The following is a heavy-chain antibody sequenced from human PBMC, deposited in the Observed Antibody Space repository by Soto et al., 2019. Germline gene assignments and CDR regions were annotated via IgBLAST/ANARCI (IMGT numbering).Heavy chain of an antibody. CDR2: IWYDGSNK. CDR1: GFTFSSYG. V-gene: IGHV3-30*02. CDR3: AKDHFCDYFYYHYCYMDV. D-gene: IGHD4-17*01. Sequence: GGSLRLSCAASGFTFSSYGMHWVRQAPGKGLEWVAVIWYDGSNKYYADSVKGRFTISRDNSKNTLYLQMNSLRAEDTAVYYCAKDHFCDYFYYHYCYMDVSGKATTVTGSS. J-gene: IGHJ6*03.